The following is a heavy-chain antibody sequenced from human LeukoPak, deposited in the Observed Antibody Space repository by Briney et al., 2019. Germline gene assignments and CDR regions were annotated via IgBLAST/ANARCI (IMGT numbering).Heavy chain of an antibody. CDR3: ARDRNQLFDY. CDR2: ITTYNGNT. CDR1: TYTFTTTYG. J-gene: IGHJ4*02. V-gene: IGHV1-18*01. D-gene: IGHD2-2*01. Sequence: ASVKVSCKASTYTFTTTYGFSWVRQAPGQGLEWMGFITTYNGNTNYAQKVQDRITMTTDTSTSTTYMELRSLRSDDTAVYYCARDRNQLFDYWGQGTLVTVSS.